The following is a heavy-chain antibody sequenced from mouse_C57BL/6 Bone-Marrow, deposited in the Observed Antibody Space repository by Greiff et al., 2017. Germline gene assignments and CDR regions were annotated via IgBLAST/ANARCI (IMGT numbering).Heavy chain of an antibody. D-gene: IGHD2-4*01. CDR3: ARRDDYAWFAY. V-gene: IGHV5-6*01. CDR1: GFTFSSYG. CDR2: ISSGGSYT. J-gene: IGHJ3*01. Sequence: EVQLQESGGDLVKPGGSLELSCAASGFTFSSYGMSWVRQTPDKRLEWVATISSGGSYTYYPDSVKGRFTISRDNAKNTLYLQMSSLKSEDTAMYYCARRDDYAWFAYWGQGTLVTVSA.